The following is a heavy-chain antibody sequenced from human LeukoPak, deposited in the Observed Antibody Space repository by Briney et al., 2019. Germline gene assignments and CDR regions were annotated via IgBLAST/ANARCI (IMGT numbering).Heavy chain of an antibody. D-gene: IGHD3-16*02. J-gene: IGHJ5*02. V-gene: IGHV4-34*01. CDR1: GGSFSGYY. CDR2: INHSGST. CDR3: ARRGPVYDYVWGSYRNKSRFDP. Sequence: SETLPLTCAVYGGSFSGYYWSWIRQPPGKGLEWIGEINHSGSTNYNPSLKSRITISVDTSKNQFSLKLSSVTAADTAVYYCARRGPVYDYVWGSYRNKSRFDPWGQGTLVTVSS.